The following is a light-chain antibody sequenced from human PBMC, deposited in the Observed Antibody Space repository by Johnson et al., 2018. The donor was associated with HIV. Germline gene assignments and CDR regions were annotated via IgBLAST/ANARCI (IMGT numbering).Light chain of an antibody. Sequence: QSVLTQPPSASGTPGQRVTISCSGSSSNIGSNTVNWYQQLPGTAPKLLIYSNNQRPSWVPDRFSGSKSGTSASLAISGLQSEDEADYYCGTWDSSLSAGVFGTGTKVTVL. J-gene: IGLJ1*01. CDR1: SSNIGSNT. CDR2: SNN. V-gene: IGLV1-44*01. CDR3: GTWDSSLSAGV.